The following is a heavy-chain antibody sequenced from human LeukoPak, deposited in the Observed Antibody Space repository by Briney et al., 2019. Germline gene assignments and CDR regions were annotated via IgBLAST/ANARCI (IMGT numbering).Heavy chain of an antibody. CDR3: AREYSSSSGRAFDI. J-gene: IGHJ3*02. V-gene: IGHV3-48*02. D-gene: IGHD6-6*01. CDR2: ISSSSSTI. CDR1: GFTLSTYT. Sequence: GGSLRLSCAASGFTLSTYTMNWVRQAPGKGLQWFSYISSSSSTIYYADSAKGRFTISRDNAKNSLYLQMNSLRDEDTAVYYCAREYSSSSGRAFDIWGQGTMVTVSS.